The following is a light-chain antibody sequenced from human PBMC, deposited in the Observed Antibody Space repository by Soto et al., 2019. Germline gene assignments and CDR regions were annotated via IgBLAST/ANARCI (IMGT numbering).Light chain of an antibody. CDR1: QDIRND. V-gene: IGKV1-17*01. CDR3: LQHNTYPFT. J-gene: IGKJ4*01. Sequence: DIQMTQSPSSLSASVGDRVTITCRASQDIRNDVGWYQQKAGKAPNRLIFAASSLYSGVPSRFSGSRSGTEFTLTIASLQPEDFATYYCLQHNTYPFTFGGGTKVDIK. CDR2: AAS.